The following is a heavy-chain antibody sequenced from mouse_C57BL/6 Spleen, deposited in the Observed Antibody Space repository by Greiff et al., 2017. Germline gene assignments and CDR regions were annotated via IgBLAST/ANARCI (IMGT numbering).Heavy chain of an antibody. V-gene: IGHV5-9*01. D-gene: IGHD4-1*01. Sequence: EVQVVESGGGLVKPGGSLKLSCAASGFTFSSYTMSWVRQTPEKRLEWVATISGGGGNTYYPDSVKGRFTISRDNAKNTLYLQMSSLRSEDTALYYCARQSNSYFDYWGQGTTLTVSS. J-gene: IGHJ2*01. CDR3: ARQSNSYFDY. CDR1: GFTFSSYT. CDR2: ISGGGGNT.